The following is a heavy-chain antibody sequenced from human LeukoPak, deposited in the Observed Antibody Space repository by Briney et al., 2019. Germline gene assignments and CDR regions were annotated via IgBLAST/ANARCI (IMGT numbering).Heavy chain of an antibody. V-gene: IGHV3-23*01. J-gene: IGHJ4*02. CDR3: AGPLSGSYHFDY. CDR2: ISASGGST. Sequence: PGGSLRLSCAASGFTFSSSAMSWVRQVSGKGLEWVSGISASGGSTSYADSVRGRFTISRDNSKNTLYLQMNSLRAEDTAVYYCAGPLSGSYHFDYWGQGTLVTVSS. CDR1: GFTFSSSA. D-gene: IGHD1-26*01.